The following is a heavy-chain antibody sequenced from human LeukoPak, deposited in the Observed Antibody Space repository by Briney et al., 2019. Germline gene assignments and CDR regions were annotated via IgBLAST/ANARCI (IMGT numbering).Heavy chain of an antibody. CDR3: ATGRIALPTAFVVDLPDPGAIDS. Sequence: PGGSLRLSCAASGFTFSGAWMNWVRQAPGKGLEWVGRVKSKTDGGTTDYAAPVKGRFTISRVDSKNTLYLQMNGLKTEDTAVYYCATGRIALPTAFVVDLPDPGAIDSWGQGTLVTVSS. J-gene: IGHJ4*02. CDR2: VKSKTDGGTT. CDR1: GFTFSGAW. V-gene: IGHV3-15*01. D-gene: IGHD2-2*01.